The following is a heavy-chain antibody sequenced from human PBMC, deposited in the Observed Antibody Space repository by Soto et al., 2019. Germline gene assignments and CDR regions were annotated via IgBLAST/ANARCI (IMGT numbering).Heavy chain of an antibody. CDR3: ARCVGAVPGSN. J-gene: IGHJ4*02. Sequence: EVQLVESGGGLVQPGGSLRLSCAASGFTFSDYWMSWVRQAPGKGLEWVANIRGDGSENYYVDSVKGRFTISRDNAKSTLFLQMNSLRAEDTAVYYCARCVGAVPGSNWGQGTLVTVSP. CDR1: GFTFSDYW. D-gene: IGHD6-19*01. CDR2: IRGDGSEN. V-gene: IGHV3-7*05.